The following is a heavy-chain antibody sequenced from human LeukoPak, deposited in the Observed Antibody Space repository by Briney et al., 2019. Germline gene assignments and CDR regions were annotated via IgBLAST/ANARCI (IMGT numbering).Heavy chain of an antibody. CDR1: GGSISSYY. Sequence: ESSETLSLTCTVSGGSISSYYWTWIRQPAGKGLEWIGRFYTSGSTNYNPSLKSRVTMSLDTSKNQFSLKLSSVTAADTAVYYCARDGYVWGSYRLAYFDYWGQGALVTVSS. D-gene: IGHD3-16*02. CDR3: ARDGYVWGSYRLAYFDY. V-gene: IGHV4-4*07. J-gene: IGHJ4*02. CDR2: FYTSGST.